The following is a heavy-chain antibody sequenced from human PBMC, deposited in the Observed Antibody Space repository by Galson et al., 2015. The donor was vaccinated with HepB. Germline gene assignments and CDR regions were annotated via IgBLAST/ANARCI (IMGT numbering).Heavy chain of an antibody. D-gene: IGHD3-22*01. Sequence: QSGAEVKKPGESLRISCKGSGYSFTSYWISWVRQMPGKGLEWMGRIDPSDSYTNYSPSFQGHVTISADKSISTAYLQWSSLKASDTAMYYCARPGPNYYDSSGYYYDAFDIWGQGTMVTVSS. CDR1: GYSFTSYW. CDR3: ARPGPNYYDSSGYYYDAFDI. V-gene: IGHV5-10-1*01. CDR2: IDPSDSYT. J-gene: IGHJ3*02.